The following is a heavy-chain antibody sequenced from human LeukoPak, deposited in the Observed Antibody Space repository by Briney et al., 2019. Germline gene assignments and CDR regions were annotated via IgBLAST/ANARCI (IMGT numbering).Heavy chain of an antibody. CDR1: GFTFSSYA. V-gene: IGHV3-23*01. D-gene: IGHD3-22*01. J-gene: IGHJ4*02. CDR2: ISGGGGST. CDR3: ANPPELRDSSGYYHY. Sequence: GGSLRLSCAASGFTFSSYAMSWVRQAPGTGLEWVSAISGGGGSTYYADSVKGRFTISRDNSKNTLYLQMNSPRAEDTAVYYCANPPELRDSSGYYHYWGQGTLVTVSS.